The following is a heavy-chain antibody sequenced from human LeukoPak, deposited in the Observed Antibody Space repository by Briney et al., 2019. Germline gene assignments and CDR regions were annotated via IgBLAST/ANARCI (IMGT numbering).Heavy chain of an antibody. Sequence: SETLSLTCAVYGGSFSGYYWSWIRQPPGKGREWIGEINHSGSTNYNPSLKSRVTISVDTSKNQFSLKLSSVTAADTAVYYCARGQDLLYDSSGYYPDNWFDPWGQGTLVTVSS. J-gene: IGHJ5*02. V-gene: IGHV4-34*01. CDR2: INHSGST. CDR3: ARGQDLLYDSSGYYPDNWFDP. CDR1: GGSFSGYY. D-gene: IGHD3-22*01.